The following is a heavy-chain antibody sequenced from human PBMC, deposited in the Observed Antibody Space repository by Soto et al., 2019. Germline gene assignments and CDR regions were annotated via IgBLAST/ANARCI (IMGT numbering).Heavy chain of an antibody. J-gene: IGHJ1*01. D-gene: IGHD4-17*01. CDR3: ARSYRDSYEH. V-gene: IGHV4-4*07. CDR2: IYSNGRT. CDR1: GGSISKKY. Sequence: SETLSLTCHVSGGSISKKYWTWIRQPAGKGLEWIGRIYSNGRTNFNPSLKSRISMSIDTSKNQFSLKLTSVTAADTAVYYCARSYRDSYEHWGQGTLVTVSS.